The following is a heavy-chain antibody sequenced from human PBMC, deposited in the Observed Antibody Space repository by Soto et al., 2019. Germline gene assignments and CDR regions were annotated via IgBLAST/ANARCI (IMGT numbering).Heavy chain of an antibody. D-gene: IGHD1-26*01. CDR2: IYTPGST. Sequence: GGSLRLSCAASGFTVSSSYMGWVRQAPGKGLDWVSTIYTPGSTYYADSVKGRFTISRDNSRNTVSLQMNSLRAEDTAVYYCARGLVGSTTAFDYWGQGTLVTVSS. V-gene: IGHV3-53*01. J-gene: IGHJ4*02. CDR3: ARGLVGSTTAFDY. CDR1: GFTVSSSY.